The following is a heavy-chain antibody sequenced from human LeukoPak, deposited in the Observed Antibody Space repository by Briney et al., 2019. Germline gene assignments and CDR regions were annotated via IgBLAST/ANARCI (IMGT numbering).Heavy chain of an antibody. D-gene: IGHD3-3*01. CDR3: AKQEAGGDFWSGYKD. CDR2: LQYDGSIE. J-gene: IGHJ4*02. CDR1: GSTFSTFD. Sequence: GGSLRLSCVASGSTFSTFDMNWVRQAPGKGLEWVSFLQYDGSIEYYADSVKGRFTISRDNSKNTLYLQMNSLRAEDTAVYYCAKQEAGGDFWSGYKDWGQGTLVTVSS. V-gene: IGHV3-30*02.